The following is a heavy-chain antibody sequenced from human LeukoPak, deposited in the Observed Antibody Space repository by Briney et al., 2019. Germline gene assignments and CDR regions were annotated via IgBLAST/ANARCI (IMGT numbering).Heavy chain of an antibody. Sequence: GGSLRLSCAASGFIVSGDFMSWVRQAPGEGLEWVSVIYSDGSTYYADSVKGRFTISRDNSKNTLDLQMTGLRAEDTAVYYCARERGRGRDSPWFDYWGQGTLVTVSS. CDR2: IYSDGST. V-gene: IGHV3-53*01. CDR1: GFIVSGDF. D-gene: IGHD1-26*01. J-gene: IGHJ4*02. CDR3: ARERGRGRDSPWFDY.